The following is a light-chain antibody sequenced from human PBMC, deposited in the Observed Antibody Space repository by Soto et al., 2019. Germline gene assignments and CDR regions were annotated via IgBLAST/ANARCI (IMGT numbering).Light chain of an antibody. CDR3: QQYNKWPYT. V-gene: IGKV3-15*01. CDR1: QSVSSN. J-gene: IGKJ2*01. Sequence: EIVMTQSPATLSVSPGERATLSCRASQSVSSNLAWYQQKPGQAPSLLIYGAYTRATGIPARVSGSGSGTEFNLTISSLQSEDFAVYDCQQYNKWPYTFGQGTKLEI. CDR2: GAY.